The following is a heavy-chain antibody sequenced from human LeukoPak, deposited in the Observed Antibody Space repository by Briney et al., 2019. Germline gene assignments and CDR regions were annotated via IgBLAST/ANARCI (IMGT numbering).Heavy chain of an antibody. CDR3: ARVVVPAAPYYFDY. D-gene: IGHD2-2*01. Sequence: SETLSLTCAVYGGSFSGHYWSWIRQPPGKGLEWIGEINHSGSTNYNPSLKSRVTISVDTSKNQFSLKLSSVTAADTAVYYCARVVVPAAPYYFDYWGQGTLVTVSS. CDR2: INHSGST. J-gene: IGHJ4*02. V-gene: IGHV4-34*01. CDR1: GGSFSGHY.